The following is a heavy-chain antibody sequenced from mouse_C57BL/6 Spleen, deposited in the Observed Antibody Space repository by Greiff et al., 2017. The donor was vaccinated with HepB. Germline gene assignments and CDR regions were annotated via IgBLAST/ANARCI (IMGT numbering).Heavy chain of an antibody. Sequence: QVQLQQSGAELVRPGTSVKMSCKASGYTFTNYWIGWAKQRPGHGLEWIGDIYPGGGYTNYNEKFKGKATLTADKSSSTAYMQFSSLTSEDSAIYYCARSGGRRGYYAMDYWGQGTSVTVSS. CDR3: ARSGGRRGYYAMDY. J-gene: IGHJ4*01. D-gene: IGHD2-12*01. CDR1: GYTFTNYW. CDR2: IYPGGGYT. V-gene: IGHV1-63*01.